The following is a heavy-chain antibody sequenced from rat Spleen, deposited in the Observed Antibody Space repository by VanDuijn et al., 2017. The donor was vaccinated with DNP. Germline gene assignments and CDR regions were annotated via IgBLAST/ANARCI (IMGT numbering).Heavy chain of an antibody. CDR3: ARSQGYYYDGSYYPFAY. V-gene: IGHV2-27*01. D-gene: IGHD1-12*02. J-gene: IGHJ3*01. CDR1: GFSLTSYG. CDR2: IQSDGNT. Sequence: QVQLKESGPGLVQPSQTLSLACTVSGFSLTSYGISWVRQPPGKGLEWMGRIQSDGNTDYNSVLKSRLSISRDTSKSQVFLKMNSVQTEDTAMYFCARSQGYYYDGSYYPFAYWGQGTLVTVSS.